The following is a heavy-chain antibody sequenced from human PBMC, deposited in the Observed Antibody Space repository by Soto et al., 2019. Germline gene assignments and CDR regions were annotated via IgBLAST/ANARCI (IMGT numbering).Heavy chain of an antibody. CDR3: ARLPSRHLVDY. Sequence: PSETLSLTCTVSGGSISSYYWGWIRQPPGKGLEWIGSMFYGVSTYYNPSLKSRVTVSVDTSKNQFSLNLRSVTAADTAVYYCARLPSRHLVDYWGQGTRVTVSS. J-gene: IGHJ4*02. CDR2: MFYGVST. CDR1: GGSISSYY. V-gene: IGHV4-39*01. D-gene: IGHD3-3*02.